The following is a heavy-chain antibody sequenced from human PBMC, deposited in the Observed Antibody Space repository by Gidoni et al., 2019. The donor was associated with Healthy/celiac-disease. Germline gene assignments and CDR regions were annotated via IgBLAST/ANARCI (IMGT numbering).Heavy chain of an antibody. D-gene: IGHD3-10*01. CDR1: GGPFSSYA. CDR3: ARDKSPLGVRGPFDY. CDR2: IIPIFGTA. Sequence: QVQLVQSGAEVKKPGSSVKVSCTASGGPFSSYAISWVRQAPGQGLEWMGGIIPIFGTANYAQKFQGRVTITADESTSTAYMELSSLRSEDTAVYYCARDKSPLGVRGPFDYWGQGTLVTVSS. J-gene: IGHJ4*02. V-gene: IGHV1-69*01.